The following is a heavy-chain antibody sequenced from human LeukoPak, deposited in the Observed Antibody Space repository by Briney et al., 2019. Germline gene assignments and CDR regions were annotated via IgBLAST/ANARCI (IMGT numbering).Heavy chain of an antibody. CDR2: ISWNSGSI. CDR1: GFTFDDYA. CDR3: ARAAGFSPSWRNLIDP. J-gene: IGHJ5*02. D-gene: IGHD2-2*01. V-gene: IGHV3-9*01. Sequence: GGSLRLSCAASGFTFDDYAMYWVRQAPGKGLEWVSGISWNSGSIGYADSVKGRFTISRDNAKNSLYLQMNSLRAEDTALYYCARAAGFSPSWRNLIDPWGQGTLVTASS.